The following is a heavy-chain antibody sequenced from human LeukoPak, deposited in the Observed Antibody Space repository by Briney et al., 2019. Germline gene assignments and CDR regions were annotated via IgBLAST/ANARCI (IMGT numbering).Heavy chain of an antibody. Sequence: ASETLSLTCTVSGGSISSGPYYWSWIRQPAGKGLEWIGRIYTSGSTNYNPSLKSRVTMSVDTSKNQFSLKLSSVTAADTAVYYCARDQYYYGSGSWWFDPWGQGTLVTVSS. D-gene: IGHD3-10*01. CDR1: GGSISSGPYY. J-gene: IGHJ5*02. CDR3: ARDQYYYGSGSWWFDP. V-gene: IGHV4-61*02. CDR2: IYTSGST.